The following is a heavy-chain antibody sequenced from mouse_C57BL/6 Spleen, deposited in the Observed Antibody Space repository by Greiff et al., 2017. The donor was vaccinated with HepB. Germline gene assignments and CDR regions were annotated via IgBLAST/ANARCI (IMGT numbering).Heavy chain of an antibody. J-gene: IGHJ2*01. D-gene: IGHD3-3*01. CDR3: ARRGLNFDY. Sequence: VKLMESGPELVKPGASVKISCKASGYAFSSSWMNWVKQRPGKGLEWIGRIYPGDGDTNYNGKFKGKATLTADKSSSTAYMQLSSLTSEDSAVYFCARRGLNFDYWGQGTTLTVSS. V-gene: IGHV1-82*01. CDR2: IYPGDGDT. CDR1: GYAFSSSW.